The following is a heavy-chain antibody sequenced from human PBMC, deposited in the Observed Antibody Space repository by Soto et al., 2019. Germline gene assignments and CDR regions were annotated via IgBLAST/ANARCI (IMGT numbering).Heavy chain of an antibody. J-gene: IGHJ4*02. CDR3: AKHPPGSTYFDY. Sequence: LSLTCTVSGGSINSDYWDWFRQPPGKGLEWIGNIYYTGSVYYNPSLGSRVTMSIDTSKNHFSLTLTSVTAADTAVFYCAKHPPGSTYFDYWGQGILVTVSS. V-gene: IGHV4-39*02. CDR1: GGSINSDY. D-gene: IGHD2-21*01. CDR2: IYYTGSV.